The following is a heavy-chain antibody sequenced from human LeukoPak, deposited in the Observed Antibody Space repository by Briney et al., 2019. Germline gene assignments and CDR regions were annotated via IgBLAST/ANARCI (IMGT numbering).Heavy chain of an antibody. CDR3: AAYILTGRYGGFLGY. CDR1: GFTISSYG. J-gene: IGHJ4*02. V-gene: IGHV3-30*03. D-gene: IGHD3-9*01. Sequence: GGSLRLSCADSGFTISSYGMHWLRQAPGKGVEGVAVISLDRRNKFYADSVRARFTISRHNSKNALYLQMNSQSVEDTYVYHGAAYILTGRYGGFLGYWGQGTPVTVSS. CDR2: ISLDRRNK.